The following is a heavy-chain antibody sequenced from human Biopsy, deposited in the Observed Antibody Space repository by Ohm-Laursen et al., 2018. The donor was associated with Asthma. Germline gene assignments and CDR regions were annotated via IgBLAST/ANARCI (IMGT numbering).Heavy chain of an antibody. V-gene: IGHV1-69*08. D-gene: IGHD3-3*01. CDR2: LSPMLGRP. CDR3: SRAVTILQEWSGGMDV. CDR1: GDAFATYT. J-gene: IGHJ6*02. Sequence: SSVKVSCKASGDAFATYTYSWVRQAPGQGLEWLGGLSPMLGRPNYAERFQGRVTITADRSTSTAYMELSSLTIEDTAVYYCSRAVTILQEWSGGMDVWGQGTTVAVSS.